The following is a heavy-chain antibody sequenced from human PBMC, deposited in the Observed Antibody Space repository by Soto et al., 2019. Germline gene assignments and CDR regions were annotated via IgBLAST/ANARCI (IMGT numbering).Heavy chain of an antibody. V-gene: IGHV3-23*01. D-gene: IGHD3-10*01. CDR3: ARPRSGSYYNRGLGWFDP. Sequence: GGSLRLSCAASGFTFSSYAMSWVRQAPGKGLEWVSAISGSGGSTYYADSVKGRFTISRDNSKNTLYLQMNILRAEDTAVYYCARPRSGSYYNRGLGWFDPWGQGTLVTVSS. CDR2: ISGSGGST. CDR1: GFTFSSYA. J-gene: IGHJ5*02.